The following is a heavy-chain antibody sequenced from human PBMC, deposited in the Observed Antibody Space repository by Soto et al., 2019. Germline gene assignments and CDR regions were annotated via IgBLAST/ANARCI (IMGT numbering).Heavy chain of an antibody. CDR3: ARDDRLGPPLNNWNYAEAYYGMDV. CDR1: GFTFSSYG. Sequence: PWGSLRLSCAASGFTFSSYGMHWVRQAPGKGLEWVAGIWYDGSNKYYADSVKGRFTISRDNSKNTLYLQMNSLRAEDTAVYYCARDDRLGPPLNNWNYAEAYYGMDVWGQGTTVTVSS. V-gene: IGHV3-33*01. D-gene: IGHD1-7*01. CDR2: IWYDGSNK. J-gene: IGHJ6*02.